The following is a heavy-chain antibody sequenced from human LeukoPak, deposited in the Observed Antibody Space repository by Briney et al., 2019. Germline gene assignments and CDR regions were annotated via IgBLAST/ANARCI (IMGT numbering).Heavy chain of an antibody. CDR1: GYTFTSYG. J-gene: IGHJ4*02. CDR2: ISAYNGNT. V-gene: IGHV1-18*01. Sequence: GASVKVSCKVSGYTFTSYGISWVRQAPGQGLEWLGWISAYNGNTNYAQKLQGRVTMTTDTSTSTAYMDLRSLRSDDTAVYYCARDPNRYYYGSGSYFDYWGQGTLVTVSS. CDR3: ARDPNRYYYGSGSYFDY. D-gene: IGHD3-10*01.